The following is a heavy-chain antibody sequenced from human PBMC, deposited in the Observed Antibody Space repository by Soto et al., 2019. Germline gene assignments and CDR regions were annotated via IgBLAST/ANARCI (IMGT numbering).Heavy chain of an antibody. CDR3: ARGEWNDGGDWYFDL. V-gene: IGHV1-69*01. Sequence: QVQLVQSGAEVKKPGSSVKVSCKASGGTFSSYAISWVRQAPGQGLEWMGGIIPIFGTANYAQKFQGRVTITADESTSTAYMELGRPGSEDTAGDYCARGEWNDGGDWYFDLWGRGTLVTVSS. CDR1: GGTFSSYA. CDR2: IIPIFGTA. J-gene: IGHJ2*01. D-gene: IGHD1-1*01.